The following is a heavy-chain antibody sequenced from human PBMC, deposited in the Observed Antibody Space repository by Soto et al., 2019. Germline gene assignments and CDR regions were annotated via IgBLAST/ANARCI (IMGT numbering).Heavy chain of an antibody. CDR1: GASISDYS. Sequence: SETLSFTGTFSGASISDYSWSWIRQPAGKGLEWMGRISSTGNIHYNPSFRSRFTMSIDTSRDQFSLSLTSVTAADTAVYYCARESGDNRTYEAHWGQRPQVTVSS. J-gene: IGHJ4*02. D-gene: IGHD1-7*01. CDR3: ARESGDNRTYEAH. V-gene: IGHV4-4*07. CDR2: ISSTGNI.